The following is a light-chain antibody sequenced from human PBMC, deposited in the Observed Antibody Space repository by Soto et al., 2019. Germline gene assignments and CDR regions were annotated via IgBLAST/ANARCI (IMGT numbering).Light chain of an antibody. V-gene: IGLV2-8*01. CDR3: SSYGGSNNFVV. Sequence: QLVLTQPPSASGSPGQSVTISCTGTSSDVGSYNFVSWYQHHPGKAPKLILYDVIKRPSGVPDRFSGSKSGNTASLTVSGLQAEDEADYYCSSYGGSNNFVVFGGGTKVTVL. CDR1: SSDVGSYNF. J-gene: IGLJ2*01. CDR2: DVI.